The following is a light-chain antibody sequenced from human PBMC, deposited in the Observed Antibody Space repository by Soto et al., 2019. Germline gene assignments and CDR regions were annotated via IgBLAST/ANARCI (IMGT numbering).Light chain of an antibody. J-gene: IGKJ2*01. CDR2: AAS. Sequence: DIQMTQSPSSLSASVGDRVTITCRASQSISRHLDWYQQKPGKAPKLLIYAASSLQSGVPSRFSGGGSGTDFTLTISSLQPEDFATYYCQQSYNTPYTFGQGTKVDIK. V-gene: IGKV1-39*01. CDR3: QQSYNTPYT. CDR1: QSISRH.